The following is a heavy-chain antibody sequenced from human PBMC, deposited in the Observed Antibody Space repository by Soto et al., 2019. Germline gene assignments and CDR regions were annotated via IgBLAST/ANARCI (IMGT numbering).Heavy chain of an antibody. CDR3: ARDSRQQLVLDY. CDR1: GGSISSGGYY. Sequence: SLTCTVSGGSISSGGYYWSWIRQHPGKGLEWIGYIYYSGSTYYNPSLESRVTISVDTSKNQFSLKLSSVTAADTAVYYCARDSRQQLVLDYWGQGTLVTVSS. CDR2: IYYSGST. J-gene: IGHJ4*02. V-gene: IGHV4-31*03. D-gene: IGHD6-13*01.